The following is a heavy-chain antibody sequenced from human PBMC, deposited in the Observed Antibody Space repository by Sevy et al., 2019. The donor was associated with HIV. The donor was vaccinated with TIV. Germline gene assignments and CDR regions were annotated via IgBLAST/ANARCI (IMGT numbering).Heavy chain of an antibody. CDR1: GFTFSSYA. CDR3: AKEGVRGKDQYFDY. J-gene: IGHJ4*02. CDR2: ISGSGGST. D-gene: IGHD3-10*01. V-gene: IGHV3-23*01. Sequence: GGSLRRCCAASGFTFSSYAMSWVRQAPGKGLEWVSAISGSGGSTYYADSVKGRFTISRDNSKNTLYLQMNSLRAEDTAVYYCAKEGVRGKDQYFDYWGQGTLVTVSS.